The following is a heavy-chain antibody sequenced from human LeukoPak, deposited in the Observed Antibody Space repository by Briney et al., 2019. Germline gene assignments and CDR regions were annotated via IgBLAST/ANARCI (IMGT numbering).Heavy chain of an antibody. Sequence: GGSLRLSCAASGFTFRDYYMGWIRQAPGRGLEWPSYISSSSSSTNYADSVKGRFTISRDNAKNSLYLQMNSLRAEDTAVYYCARTNWGVWYFDLWGRGTLVTVSS. CDR3: ARTNWGVWYFDL. J-gene: IGHJ2*01. CDR2: ISSSSSST. CDR1: GFTFRDYY. V-gene: IGHV3-11*03. D-gene: IGHD7-27*01.